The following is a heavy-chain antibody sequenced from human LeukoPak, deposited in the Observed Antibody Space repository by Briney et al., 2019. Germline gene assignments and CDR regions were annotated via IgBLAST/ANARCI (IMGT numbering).Heavy chain of an antibody. CDR1: GFTFSSYC. Sequence: GGSLRLSCAASGFTFSSYCMSWVRQAPGKGLELVDNIKQDGSEKYYVDSVKGRFTISRDNAKNSLYLQMNSLRAEDTAVYYCARNQRRLDYWGQGTLVTVSS. J-gene: IGHJ4*02. CDR3: ARNQRRLDY. D-gene: IGHD1-14*01. V-gene: IGHV3-7*01. CDR2: IKQDGSEK.